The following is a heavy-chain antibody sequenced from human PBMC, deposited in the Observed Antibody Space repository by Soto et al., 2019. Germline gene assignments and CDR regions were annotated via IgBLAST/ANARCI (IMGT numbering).Heavy chain of an antibody. CDR1: GGSISSYY. J-gene: IGHJ4*02. D-gene: IGHD6-13*01. V-gene: IGHV4-59*01. Sequence: QVQLQESGPGLVKPSETLSLTCTVSGGSISSYYWSWIRQPPGKGLEWIGYIYYSGGSNYTPSLKSRVTISVDTSKNQFSLKLSSVTAADTAVYYCARDPFGYSSRWYYFDYWGQGTLVTVSS. CDR2: IYYSGGS. CDR3: ARDPFGYSSRWYYFDY.